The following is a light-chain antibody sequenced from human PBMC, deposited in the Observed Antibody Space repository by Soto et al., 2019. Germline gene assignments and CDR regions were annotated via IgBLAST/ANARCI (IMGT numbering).Light chain of an antibody. V-gene: IGKV3-20*01. CDR3: QEYGSSPLT. CDR1: QSVSSNY. CDR2: GAS. Sequence: EIVLTQSPGTLSLSPGERATLSCRASQSVSSNYLAWYQQKPGQAPRLLIYGASNRATGIPDRFSGSGSGTVFTLTISRLEPEECAWYYCQEYGSSPLTFGGGTKVEVK. J-gene: IGKJ4*01.